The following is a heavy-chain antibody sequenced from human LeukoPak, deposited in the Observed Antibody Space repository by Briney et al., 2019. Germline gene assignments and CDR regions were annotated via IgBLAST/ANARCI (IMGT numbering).Heavy chain of an antibody. CDR2: IYYSGST. CDR1: GGSISSYY. CDR3: ARAGRYGSGSYYGY. V-gene: IGHV4-59*01. D-gene: IGHD3-10*01. Sequence: PSETLSLTCTVSGGSISSYYWSWIRQPPGKGLEWIGYIYYSGSTNYNPSLKSRATISVDTSKNQFSLKLSSVTAADTAVYYCARAGRYGSGSYYGYWGQGTLVTVSS. J-gene: IGHJ4*02.